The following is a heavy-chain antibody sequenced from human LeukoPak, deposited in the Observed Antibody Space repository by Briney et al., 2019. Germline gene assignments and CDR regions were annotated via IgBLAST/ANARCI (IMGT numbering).Heavy chain of an antibody. V-gene: IGHV1-69*04. CDR1: GYTFTSYD. CDR3: AKGATVGKEALHI. Sequence: SVKVSCKASGYTFTSYDINWVRQAPGQGLEWMGRIIPMIGTAKSAQRFQGRVTFTADTSTNTAYMELSSLTSEDTAFYYCAKGATVGKEALHIWGQGALVTVSS. J-gene: IGHJ3*02. CDR2: IIPMIGTA. D-gene: IGHD1-14*01.